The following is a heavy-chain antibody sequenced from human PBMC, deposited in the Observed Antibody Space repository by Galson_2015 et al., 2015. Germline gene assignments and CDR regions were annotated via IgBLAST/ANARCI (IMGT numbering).Heavy chain of an antibody. V-gene: IGHV3-23*01. CDR2: ISGSGGST. CDR3: AKDSEAGIVVVVAAISFDY. CDR1: GFTFSSYA. D-gene: IGHD2-15*01. J-gene: IGHJ4*02. Sequence: SLRLSCAASGFTFSSYAMSWVRQAPGKGLEWVSAISGSGGSTYYADSVKGRSTISRDNSKNTLYLQMNSLRAEDTAVYYCAKDSEAGIVVVVAAISFDYWGQGTLVTVSS.